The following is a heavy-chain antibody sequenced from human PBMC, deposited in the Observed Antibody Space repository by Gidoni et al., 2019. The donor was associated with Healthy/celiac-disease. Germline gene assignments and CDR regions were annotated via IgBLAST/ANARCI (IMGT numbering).Heavy chain of an antibody. D-gene: IGHD6-13*01. CDR2: IWYDGSNK. Sequence: QVQLVESGGGVVQPGRSLRLSCAASGFPFSSSGLHWVGQAPGQGLRWVAVIWYDGSNKYYADSVKGRFTISRDNSKNTLYLQMNSLRAEDTAVYYCARDCRAAANLNYYYYYGMDVWGQGTTVTVSS. J-gene: IGHJ6*02. CDR3: ARDCRAAANLNYYYYYGMDV. CDR1: GFPFSSSG. V-gene: IGHV3-33*01.